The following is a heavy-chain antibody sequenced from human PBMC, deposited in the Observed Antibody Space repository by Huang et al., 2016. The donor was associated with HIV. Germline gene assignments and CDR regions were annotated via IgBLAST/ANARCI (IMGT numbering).Heavy chain of an antibody. V-gene: IGHV1-69*01. CDR3: ATVDYYDTSGPQRGYFDN. CDR2: IIPTLGTA. J-gene: IGHJ4*02. Sequence: QVQLVQSGAEVKKPGSSVTVSCKASGGSFRNFAIGWVRQAPGHGLEWKGGIIPTLGTANYAQKFQGRGTIIADESTSTAYMELSSLRSEDTALYYCATVDYYDTSGPQRGYFDNWGQGTLVTVSS. D-gene: IGHD3-22*01. CDR1: GGSFRNFA.